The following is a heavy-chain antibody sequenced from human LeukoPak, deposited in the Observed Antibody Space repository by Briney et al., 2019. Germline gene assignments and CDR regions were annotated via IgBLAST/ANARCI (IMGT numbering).Heavy chain of an antibody. D-gene: IGHD6-13*01. CDR1: GGSISSGDYY. CDR3: ARAHYSSSWYKTNEPYYFDY. Sequence: SQTLSLTSTVSGGSISSGDYYWSWIRQPPGKGLEWIGYIYYSGSTYYNPSLKSRVTISVDTSKNQFSLKLSSVTAADTAVYYCARAHYSSSWYKTNEPYYFDYWGQGTLVTVSS. CDR2: IYYSGST. J-gene: IGHJ4*02. V-gene: IGHV4-30-4*01.